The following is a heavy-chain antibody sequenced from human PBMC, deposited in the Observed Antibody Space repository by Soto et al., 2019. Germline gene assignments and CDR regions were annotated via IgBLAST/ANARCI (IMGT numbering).Heavy chain of an antibody. J-gene: IGHJ4*02. D-gene: IGHD4-17*01. CDR1: GFTFSSYG. CDR2: ISYDGSNK. CDR3: AKDMYYGGNLDY. Sequence: GGSLRLSCAASGFTFSSYGMHWVRQAPGKGLEWVAVISYDGSNKYYADSVKGRFTISRDNSKNTLYLQMNSLRAEDTAVYYCAKDMYYGGNLDYWGQGTLVTVSS. V-gene: IGHV3-30*18.